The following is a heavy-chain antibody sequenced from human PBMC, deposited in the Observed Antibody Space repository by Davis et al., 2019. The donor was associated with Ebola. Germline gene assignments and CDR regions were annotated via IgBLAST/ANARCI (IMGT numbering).Heavy chain of an antibody. D-gene: IGHD1-7*01. CDR1: GDPFTSYG. CDR3: ASQINWNYDLGGYHYYYGMDV. Sequence: ASVKVSCKTSGDPFTSYGLSWVRQAPGQGLEWMGWNSPYKHNTNYPQKFQGRVNMTRNTSISTAYMELSSLRSEDTAVYYCASQINWNYDLGGYHYYYGMDVWGKGTTVTVSS. V-gene: IGHV1-8*02. CDR2: NSPYKHNT. J-gene: IGHJ6*04.